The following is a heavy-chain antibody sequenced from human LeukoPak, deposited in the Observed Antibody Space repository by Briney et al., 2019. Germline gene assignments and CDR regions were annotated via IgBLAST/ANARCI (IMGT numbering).Heavy chain of an antibody. CDR1: GYTFTSYG. D-gene: IGHD3-3*01. CDR3: ARWDPTYGMAAPITSNYY. V-gene: IGHV1-2*02. Sequence: ASVKVSCKASGYTFTSYGISWGRQAPGQGLEWMGWINPNTGGTNYAQKFQGRVTMTRDTSITTAYMELSRLTSDDTAFYYCARWDPTYGMAAPITSNYYWGQGTVVTVSS. J-gene: IGHJ4*02. CDR2: INPNTGGT.